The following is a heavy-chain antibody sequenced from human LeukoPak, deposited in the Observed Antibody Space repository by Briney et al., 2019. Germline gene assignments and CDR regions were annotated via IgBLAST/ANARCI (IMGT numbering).Heavy chain of an antibody. V-gene: IGHV4-61*02. J-gene: IGHJ4*02. D-gene: IGHD3-16*01. CDR1: GGSISSGSYY. Sequence: PSETLSLTCTVSGGSISSGSYYWSWIRQPAGKGLEWIGRIYTSGSTNYNPSLKSRVTISVDTSKNQFSLKLSSVTAEDTAVYYCARNGFDYVWGIYSEDYWGQGTLVTVSS. CDR2: IYTSGST. CDR3: ARNGFDYVWGIYSEDY.